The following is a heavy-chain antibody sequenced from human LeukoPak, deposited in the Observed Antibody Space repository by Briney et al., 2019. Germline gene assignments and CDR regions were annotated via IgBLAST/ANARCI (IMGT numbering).Heavy chain of an antibody. Sequence: GGSLRLSCAASGFTFSSYAMSWVRQAPGKGLEWVSAISGSGGSTHYADSVKGRFTISRDNSKNTLYLQMNSLRAEDTAVYYCADQVRGWTSFDYWGQGTLVTVSS. CDR3: ADQVRGWTSFDY. D-gene: IGHD6-19*01. V-gene: IGHV3-23*01. CDR1: GFTFSSYA. CDR2: ISGSGGST. J-gene: IGHJ4*02.